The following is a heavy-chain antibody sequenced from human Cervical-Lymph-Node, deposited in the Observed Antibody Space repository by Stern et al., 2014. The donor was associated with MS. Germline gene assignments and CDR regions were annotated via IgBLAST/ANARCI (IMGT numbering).Heavy chain of an antibody. CDR1: GFTFSDYN. D-gene: IGHD4-17*01. Sequence: EVQLLESGGGLVKPGGSLRLSCTASGFTFSDYNMNWVRPAPGTGLEWVSSISSRSTFMFYANSVKGRFTISRDNARSSLFLQMNSLRVEDTAVYYCARDDDEQTVTTLLDHWGQGTLVTVSS. J-gene: IGHJ4*02. V-gene: IGHV3-21*01. CDR2: ISSRSTFM. CDR3: ARDDDEQTVTTLLDH.